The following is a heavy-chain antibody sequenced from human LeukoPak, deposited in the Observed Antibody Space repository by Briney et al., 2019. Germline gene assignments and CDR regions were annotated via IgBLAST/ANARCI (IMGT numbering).Heavy chain of an antibody. CDR1: GFNFRSTY. CDR2: IYSGGNT. Sequence: GGSLRLSCAASGFNFRSTYMSWVRQAPGKGLEWVSIIYSGGNTYYADSVKGRFTISRDNSKNTLYLQMNSLRAEDTAVYYCARVGPITIFGVVIVDWFDPWGQGTLVTVSS. J-gene: IGHJ5*02. V-gene: IGHV3-66*01. CDR3: ARVGPITIFGVVIVDWFDP. D-gene: IGHD3-3*01.